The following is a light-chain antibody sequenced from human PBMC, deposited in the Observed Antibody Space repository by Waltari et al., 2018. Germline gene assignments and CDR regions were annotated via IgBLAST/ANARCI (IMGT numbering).Light chain of an antibody. CDR2: DVI. V-gene: IGLV2-14*03. CDR3: YSYTTSSTYV. Sequence: QSALTQPASASGSPGQSITISCTGTRSDVGGYNFVSWYQQHPGKAPKLMIYDVINRPSVVSSRFSGSKSGNTASLTISGLQAEDEAYYYCYSYTTSSTYVFGTGTQVTVL. J-gene: IGLJ1*01. CDR1: RSDVGGYNF.